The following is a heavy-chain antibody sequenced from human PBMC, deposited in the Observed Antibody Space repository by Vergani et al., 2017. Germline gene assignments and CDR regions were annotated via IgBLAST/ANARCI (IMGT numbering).Heavy chain of an antibody. D-gene: IGHD3-22*01. V-gene: IGHV3-7*03. J-gene: IGHJ3*02. CDR1: GFTFSSYW. CDR2: IKQDGSEK. CDR3: ARDYYDSSGYYEENDAFDI. Sequence: VQLVESGGGVVQPGRSLRLSCAASGFTFSSYWMSWVRQAPGKGLEWVANIKQDGSEKYYVDSVKGRFTISRDNAKNSLYLQMNSLRAEDTAVYYCARDYYDSSGYYEENDAFDIWGQGTMVTVSS.